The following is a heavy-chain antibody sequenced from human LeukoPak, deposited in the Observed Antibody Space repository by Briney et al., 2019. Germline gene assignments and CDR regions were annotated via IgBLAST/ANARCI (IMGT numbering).Heavy chain of an antibody. V-gene: IGHV3-30*04. Sequence: GGSLRLSCAASGFTFSSYAMHWARQAPGKGLEGVAVISYDGSNKYYADSVKGRFTISRDNSKNTLYLQMNSLRAEDTAVYYCARESATAMVTLGFDYWGQGTLVTVSS. J-gene: IGHJ4*02. D-gene: IGHD5-18*01. CDR3: ARESATAMVTLGFDY. CDR2: ISYDGSNK. CDR1: GFTFSSYA.